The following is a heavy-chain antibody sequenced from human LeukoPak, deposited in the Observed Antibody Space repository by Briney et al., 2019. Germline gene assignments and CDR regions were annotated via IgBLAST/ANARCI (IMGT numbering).Heavy chain of an antibody. CDR1: GFTFSTYW. V-gene: IGHV3-7*01. CDR3: AREGYSSPVNH. Sequence: GGSLRLSCAASGFTFSTYWMSWVRQALGKGLEWVANIKQDGSEKYYVDSVKGRFTISRDNAKNSLYLQMNSLRIEDTAVYYCAREGYSSPVNHWGQGTLVTVSS. CDR2: IKQDGSEK. J-gene: IGHJ5*02. D-gene: IGHD6-19*01.